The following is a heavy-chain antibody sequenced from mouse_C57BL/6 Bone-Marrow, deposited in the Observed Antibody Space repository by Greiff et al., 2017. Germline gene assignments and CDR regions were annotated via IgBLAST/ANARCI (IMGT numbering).Heavy chain of an antibody. Sequence: VQLQQSGPELVKPGASVKISCKASGYTFTNYYMNWVKQSHGKSLEWIGDINPNNGGTSYNQKFKGKATLTVDKSSSTAYMGLRSLTSEDSAVYYCARGRDYYGSTLDYWGQGTTLTVSS. V-gene: IGHV1-26*01. D-gene: IGHD1-1*01. CDR1: GYTFTNYY. CDR3: ARGRDYYGSTLDY. CDR2: INPNNGGT. J-gene: IGHJ2*01.